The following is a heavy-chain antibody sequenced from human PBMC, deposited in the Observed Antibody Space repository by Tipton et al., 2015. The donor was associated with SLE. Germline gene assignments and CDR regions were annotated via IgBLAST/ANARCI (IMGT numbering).Heavy chain of an antibody. CDR2: ISYDGSNK. CDR1: GFTFSSYG. J-gene: IGHJ4*02. V-gene: IGHV3-30*18. D-gene: IGHD3-3*01. CDR3: AKTWGVWRGYYYSFDY. Sequence: SLRLSCAASGFTFSSYGMHWVRQAPGKGLEWVAVISYDGSNKYYADSVKGRFTISRDNSKNTLYLQMNSLRAEDTAVYYCAKTWGVWRGYYYSFDYWGQGTLVTVSS.